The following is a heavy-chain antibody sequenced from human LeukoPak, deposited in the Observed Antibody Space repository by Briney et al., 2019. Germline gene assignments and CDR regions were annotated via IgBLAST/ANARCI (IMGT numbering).Heavy chain of an antibody. Sequence: SQTLSLTCTVSGGSIRSGDYYWGWIRQHPGKALEWIGYIYYTGSTYYTPSLKSRITISVDTSKNQFSLKLRSVTAADTAVYYCVRVDRDGDNLFFDFWGQGSLVTVSS. J-gene: IGHJ4*02. CDR1: GGSIRSGDYY. CDR2: IYYTGST. CDR3: VRVDRDGDNLFFDF. D-gene: IGHD5-24*01. V-gene: IGHV4-31*03.